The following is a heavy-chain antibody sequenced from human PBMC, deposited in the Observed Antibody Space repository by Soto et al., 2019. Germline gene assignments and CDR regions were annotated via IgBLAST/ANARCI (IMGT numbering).Heavy chain of an antibody. J-gene: IGHJ5*02. CDR1: GGTFSSYA. CDR2: IIPIFGTA. CDR3: AREPRPIAAAGTSWFDP. Sequence: GASVKVSCKASGGTFSSYAISWVRQAPGQGLEWMGGIIPIFGTANYAQKFQGRVTITADESTSTAYMELSSLRSEDTAVYYCAREPRPIAAAGTSWFDPWGQGTLVTVSS. V-gene: IGHV1-69*13. D-gene: IGHD6-13*01.